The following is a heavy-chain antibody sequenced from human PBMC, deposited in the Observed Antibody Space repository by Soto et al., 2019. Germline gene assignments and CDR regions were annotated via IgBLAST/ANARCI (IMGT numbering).Heavy chain of an antibody. V-gene: IGHV2-26*01. CDR3: ARTGSYPLCYFDY. CDR2: IFSSGEE. Sequence: QVTLKEAGPVLVRPTETLTLTCTASGFSLNTARMGVPWIRQPPGKALEWLAHIFSSGEESYTPSLKTRLTISKDTSKSQVVLTMTNVDPGDTATYYCARTGSYPLCYFDYWGLGALDTVSS. CDR1: GFSLNTARMG. J-gene: IGHJ4*02. D-gene: IGHD3-16*02.